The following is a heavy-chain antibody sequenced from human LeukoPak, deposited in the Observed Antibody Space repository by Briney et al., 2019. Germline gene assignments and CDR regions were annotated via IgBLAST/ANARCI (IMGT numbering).Heavy chain of an antibody. CDR3: AKDYYSSSSGYFDY. CDR2: ISGSGGRT. V-gene: IGHV3-23*01. CDR1: GFTYSNYA. D-gene: IGHD6-6*01. Sequence: GGSLRLSCAASGFTYSNYAMSWVRQAPGKGLEWVAAISGSGGRTYYADSVKGRFTISGDNSKNTVYLQMNTLRAEDTALYYCAKDYYSSSSGYFDYWGQGTLVTVSS. J-gene: IGHJ4*02.